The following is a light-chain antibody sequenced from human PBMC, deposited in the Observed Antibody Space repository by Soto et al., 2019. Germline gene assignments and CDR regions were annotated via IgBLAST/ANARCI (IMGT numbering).Light chain of an antibody. Sequence: EIVMTQSPATLSVSPGERATLSCRASQSVSSNLAWYQEKPGQAPRLLIYGASTRATGVPARFSGSGSGTEFTLTISSLQSEDVAVYYCQQYHHWPVTFGGGTKVDIK. CDR2: GAS. J-gene: IGKJ4*01. CDR3: QQYHHWPVT. CDR1: QSVSSN. V-gene: IGKV3-15*01.